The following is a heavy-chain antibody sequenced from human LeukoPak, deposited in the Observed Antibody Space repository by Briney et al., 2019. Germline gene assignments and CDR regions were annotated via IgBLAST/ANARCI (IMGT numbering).Heavy chain of an antibody. Sequence: GGSLRLSCAASGFTFSSYGMHWVRQAPGKGLEWVAFIRYDGSNKYYADSVKGRFTISRDNSKNTLYLQMNSLRAEDTAVYYCARACSGGSCSIDAFDIWGQGTMVTVSS. V-gene: IGHV3-30*02. CDR2: IRYDGSNK. CDR1: GFTFSSYG. CDR3: ARACSGGSCSIDAFDI. D-gene: IGHD2-15*01. J-gene: IGHJ3*02.